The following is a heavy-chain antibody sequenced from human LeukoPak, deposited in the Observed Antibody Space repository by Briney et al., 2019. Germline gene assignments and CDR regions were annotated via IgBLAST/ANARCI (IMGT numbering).Heavy chain of an antibody. D-gene: IGHD3-22*01. V-gene: IGHV3-23*01. CDR2: ISGSGSYI. J-gene: IGHJ4*02. CDR1: GFTFSNYA. Sequence: GGSLRLSCAASGFTFSNYAMSWVRQAPGKGLEWVSTISGSGSYIYYADSVKGRLSISRDNSKNTLYLQLDSLRVEDTALYYCAKIAPHYFDDSGRRGPIDYWGQGSLVIVSS. CDR3: AKIAPHYFDDSGRRGPIDY.